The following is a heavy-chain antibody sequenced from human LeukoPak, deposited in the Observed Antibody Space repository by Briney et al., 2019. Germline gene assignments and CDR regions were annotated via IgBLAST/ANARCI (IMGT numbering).Heavy chain of an antibody. Sequence: GGSLRLSCVASGFTFSRHAMSWVRQAPGKGLEWVSSIGGSGANTYYADSVKGRFTISRDNSKNTLYLQMNSLRAEDTAVYYCVKYGPTTGEGFFDPWGQGTLVTVSS. CDR2: IGGSGANT. J-gene: IGHJ5*02. CDR3: VKYGPTTGEGFFDP. V-gene: IGHV3-23*01. D-gene: IGHD1-26*01. CDR1: GFTFSRHA.